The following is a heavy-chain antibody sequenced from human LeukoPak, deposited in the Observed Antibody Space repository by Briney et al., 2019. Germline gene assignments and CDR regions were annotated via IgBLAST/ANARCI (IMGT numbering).Heavy chain of an antibody. CDR2: ISGSGGGA. CDR3: AKSGSFNWFDP. Sequence: GGSLRLSCAVSGFTFSSYAMNWVRQAPGKGLEWVSGISGSGGGAYYADSVKGRFTISRDNSKNTLYLQMNSLRAEDTAVYYCAKSGSFNWFDPWGQGTPVTVSS. J-gene: IGHJ5*02. D-gene: IGHD1-26*01. CDR1: GFTFSSYA. V-gene: IGHV3-23*01.